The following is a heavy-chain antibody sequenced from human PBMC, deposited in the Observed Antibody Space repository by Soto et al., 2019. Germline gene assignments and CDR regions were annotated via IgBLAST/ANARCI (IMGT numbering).Heavy chain of an antibody. CDR1: GFTFSSYA. J-gene: IGHJ6*02. D-gene: IGHD2-21*02. V-gene: IGHV3-30-3*01. CDR3: ARPWEVVTARVGMDV. Sequence: GGSLRLSCAASGFTFSSYAMHWVRQAPGKGLEWVAVISYHGSNKYYAGSLKGRFTIYRENSKNTLDLQMNSLRAEDTAVYYCARPWEVVTARVGMDVWGQGTTVTVSS. CDR2: ISYHGSNK.